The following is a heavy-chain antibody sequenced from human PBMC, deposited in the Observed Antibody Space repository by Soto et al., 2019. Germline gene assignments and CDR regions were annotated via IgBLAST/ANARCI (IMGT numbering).Heavy chain of an antibody. CDR2: INPSNGFT. Sequence: QVQLVQSGAELKKPGASVSLSCKASGFTFNTYYINWVRQSPREGLQWMGIINPSNGFTSYAQKFQDRVTMTTAKSTKTVYMELSSLRSEDTAVYFCARDWPDTYCGGDCPLGYYFHGMDVWGQGTAVTVSS. V-gene: IGHV1-46*02. CDR3: ARDWPDTYCGGDCPLGYYFHGMDV. CDR1: GFTFNTYY. D-gene: IGHD2-21*02. J-gene: IGHJ6*02.